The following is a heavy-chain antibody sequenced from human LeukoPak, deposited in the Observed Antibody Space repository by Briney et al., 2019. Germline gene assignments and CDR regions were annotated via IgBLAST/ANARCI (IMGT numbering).Heavy chain of an antibody. CDR2: MYYSGRT. D-gene: IGHD5-12*01. J-gene: IGHJ6*02. CDR3: ARYGVYRGMDV. CDR1: GGSISSYY. V-gene: IGHV4-59*01. Sequence: SETLSLTCTVSGGSISSYYWSWIRQPPGKGLEWIGYMYYSGRTSYNPSLRGRVTISVDTSKNQFSLKLSSVTAADTAVYYCARYGVYRGMDVWSQGTTVTVSS.